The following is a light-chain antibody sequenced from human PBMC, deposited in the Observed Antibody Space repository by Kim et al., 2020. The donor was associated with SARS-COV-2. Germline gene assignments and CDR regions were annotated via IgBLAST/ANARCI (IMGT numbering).Light chain of an antibody. J-gene: IGLJ1*01. Sequence: SYELTQPPSVSVSPGQTASITCSGDEFGHKYTPWYQQKPGQSPVLVIYLDSKRPSGIPERFSGSNSGNTATLTISGIPAMDEADYYCQAWDSSTADLFFG. V-gene: IGLV3-1*01. CDR1: EFGHKY. CDR3: QAWDSSTADLF. CDR2: LDS.